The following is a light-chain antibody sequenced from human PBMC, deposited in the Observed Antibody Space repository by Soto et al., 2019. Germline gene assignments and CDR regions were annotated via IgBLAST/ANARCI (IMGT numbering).Light chain of an antibody. J-gene: IGKJ3*01. Sequence: DIQLTQSPSFLSASVGDRVTITCRASQGISSYLAWYQQKPGKAPKFLIYAASTLQSGVPSRFSGSGSGTEFTLTISSLQPEDFATYYCQQLNSYPFGPGTKVDIK. CDR1: QGISSY. CDR3: QQLNSYP. V-gene: IGKV1-9*01. CDR2: AAS.